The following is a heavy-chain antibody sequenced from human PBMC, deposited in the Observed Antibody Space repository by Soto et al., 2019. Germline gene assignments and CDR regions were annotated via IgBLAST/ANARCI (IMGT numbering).Heavy chain of an antibody. CDR1: GYTFTSYD. V-gene: IGHV1-8*01. J-gene: IGHJ5*02. Sequence: ASVKVSCKASGYTFTSYDINWVRQATGQGLEWMGWVTPNSGNTGYAQKFQGRVTITRNTSIGTAYMELSSLTSEDTAVYYCARAYNWFDPWGQGTLVTVSS. CDR3: ARAYNWFDP. CDR2: VTPNSGNT.